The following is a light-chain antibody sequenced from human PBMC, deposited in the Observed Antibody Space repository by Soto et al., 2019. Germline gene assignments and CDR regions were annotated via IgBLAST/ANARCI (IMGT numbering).Light chain of an antibody. J-gene: IGLJ1*01. CDR1: SXDVGAYDY. Sequence: QSVLTQPRSVSGSPGQSVTISCTGTSXDVGAYDYVSWYQQHPGKAPKLMIYDVSKRPSGVPDRFSGSKSGNTASLTISGLQAEDEADYYCCSYAGSYTFYVFGTGTKVTVL. CDR3: CSYAGSYTFYV. V-gene: IGLV2-11*01. CDR2: DVS.